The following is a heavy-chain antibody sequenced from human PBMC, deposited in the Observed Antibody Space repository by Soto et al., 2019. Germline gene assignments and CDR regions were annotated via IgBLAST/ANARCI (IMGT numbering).Heavy chain of an antibody. Sequence: QVQLQESGPGLVKPSQTLSLPCTVSGGSISSGDYYWSWIRQPPGKGLEWIGYIYYSVSTYYNPSLKSRVTISVDTSKNQFSLKLSSVTAADTAVYYCARGGGYSYGLFDYWGQGTLVTVSS. CDR3: ARGGGYSYGLFDY. J-gene: IGHJ4*02. V-gene: IGHV4-30-4*01. D-gene: IGHD5-18*01. CDR1: GGSISSGDYY. CDR2: IYYSVST.